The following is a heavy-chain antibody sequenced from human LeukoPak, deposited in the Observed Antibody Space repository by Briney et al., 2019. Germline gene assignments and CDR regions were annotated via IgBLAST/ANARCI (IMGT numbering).Heavy chain of an antibody. Sequence: ASVKVSCKASGYTFTSYGISWVRQAPGQRLEWMGWISAYNGNTNYAQKFQGRVTITADKSTSTTYLELSSLRSEDTAVYYCARERDGLFDYWGQGTLVTVSS. CDR1: GYTFTSYG. V-gene: IGHV1-18*01. D-gene: IGHD5-24*01. CDR3: ARERDGLFDY. CDR2: ISAYNGNT. J-gene: IGHJ4*02.